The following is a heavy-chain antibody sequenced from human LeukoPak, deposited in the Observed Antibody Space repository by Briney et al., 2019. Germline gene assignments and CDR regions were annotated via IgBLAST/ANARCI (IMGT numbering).Heavy chain of an antibody. Sequence: ASVKVSCTASVYTFTSYYMHWVRQAPGQGLEWMGIINPSGGSTSYAQKFQGRVTMTRDTSTSTVYMELSSLRSEDTAVYYCARYYGGNTRGFDPWGQGTLVTVSS. J-gene: IGHJ5*02. CDR3: ARYYGGNTRGFDP. D-gene: IGHD4-23*01. CDR1: VYTFTSYY. CDR2: INPSGGST. V-gene: IGHV1-46*01.